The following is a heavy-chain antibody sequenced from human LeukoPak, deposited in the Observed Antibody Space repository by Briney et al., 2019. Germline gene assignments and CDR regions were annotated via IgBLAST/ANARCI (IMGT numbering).Heavy chain of an antibody. J-gene: IGHJ4*02. CDR2: IKEDGNMK. Sequence: PGGSLRLSCAASGFMFGPYWMSWVRQAPGRGLEWVANIKEDGNMKQYADSVRGRFTISRDNAKSSLYLQMSGLRAEDSAVYYCARDETSGYFVYWGQGTLATVSS. CDR1: GFMFGPYW. CDR3: ARDETSGYFVY. D-gene: IGHD2-15*01. V-gene: IGHV3-7*01.